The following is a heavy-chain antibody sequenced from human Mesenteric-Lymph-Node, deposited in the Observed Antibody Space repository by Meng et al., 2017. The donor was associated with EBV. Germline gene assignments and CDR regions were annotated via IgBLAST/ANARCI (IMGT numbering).Heavy chain of an antibody. D-gene: IGHD6-13*01. J-gene: IGHJ4*02. V-gene: IGHV4-30-4*01. CDR1: GGASGSGRYY. Sequence: VQLQESGPGPGTPSQTPSLTCAVSGGASGSGRYYWSWSRQSPGKGLEWIGYINYSGSTYYNPSLKSRITISRDTSENQFSLKLSSVTAADTAVYSCAREVRSWSFDIWGQGTLVTVSS. CDR3: AREVRSWSFDI. CDR2: INYSGST.